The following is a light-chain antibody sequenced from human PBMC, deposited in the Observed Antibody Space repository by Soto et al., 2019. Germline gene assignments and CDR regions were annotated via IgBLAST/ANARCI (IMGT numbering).Light chain of an antibody. J-gene: IGKJ1*01. CDR3: QQYNSYWM. Sequence: DIQMTQSPSTLSASVGDRVTITCRASQNIDDYLAWYQQKPGKAPKLLIYDASNLQSGVPSRFSGSGSGTEFTLIISSLQPVDFATYYCQQYNSYWMFGLGTKVEI. CDR1: QNIDDY. CDR2: DAS. V-gene: IGKV1-5*01.